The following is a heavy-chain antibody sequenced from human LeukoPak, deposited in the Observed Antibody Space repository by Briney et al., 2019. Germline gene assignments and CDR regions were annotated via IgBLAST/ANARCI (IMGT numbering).Heavy chain of an antibody. J-gene: IGHJ6*03. Sequence: GGSLRLSCTASEFTFSIYWMSWVRQAPGKGLEWVSGISGSGGSTYYADSVKGRFTISRDNSKNTLYLQMNSLRPEDTAVYFCAVLTTLHIAVRPGDEYMDVWGKGTTVTVSS. CDR3: AVLTTLHIAVRPGDEYMDV. V-gene: IGHV3-23*01. CDR1: EFTFSIYW. D-gene: IGHD3-10*01. CDR2: ISGSGGST.